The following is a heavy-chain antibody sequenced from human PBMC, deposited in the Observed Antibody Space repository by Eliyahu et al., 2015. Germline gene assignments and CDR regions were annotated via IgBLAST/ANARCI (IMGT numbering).Heavy chain of an antibody. V-gene: IGHV4-31*03. Sequence: QVQLQESGPGLVKPSQTLSLTCTVSXXSISSGGYYWSWIRQHPGKGLEWIGYIYYSGSTYYNPSLKSRVTISVDTSKNQFSLKLSSVTAADTAVYYCARGFGVVTRVDYWGQGTLVTVSS. CDR1: XXSISSGGYY. CDR3: ARGFGVVTRVDY. CDR2: IYYSGST. D-gene: IGHD3-3*01. J-gene: IGHJ4*02.